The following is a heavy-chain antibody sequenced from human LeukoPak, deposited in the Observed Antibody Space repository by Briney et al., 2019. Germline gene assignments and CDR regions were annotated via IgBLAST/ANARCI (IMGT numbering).Heavy chain of an antibody. D-gene: IGHD3-3*01. V-gene: IGHV4-59*01. CDR1: GGSIGSYY. CDR2: IYYSGSA. Sequence: PSETLSLTCTVSGGSIGSYYWNWIRQPPGKGLEYIGYIYYSGSANYNPSLKGRVTISVDTSKNQFSLKLSSVTAADTAVYYCARALPAYYDFWSGFDYWGQGTLVTVSS. J-gene: IGHJ4*02. CDR3: ARALPAYYDFWSGFDY.